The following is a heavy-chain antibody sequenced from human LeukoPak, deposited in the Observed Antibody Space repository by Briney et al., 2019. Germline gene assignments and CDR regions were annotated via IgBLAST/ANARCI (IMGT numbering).Heavy chain of an antibody. V-gene: IGHV4-34*01. CDR3: AREARSGYYNDAFDI. D-gene: IGHD3-22*01. J-gene: IGHJ3*02. CDR1: GGSFSGYY. Sequence: SETLSLTCAVYGGSFSGYYWSWIRQPPGKGLEWLGDINHSGSTNYNPSLKSRVTISVDTSKNQFSLKLSSVTAADTAVYYCAREARSGYYNDAFDIWGQGTMVTVSS. CDR2: INHSGST.